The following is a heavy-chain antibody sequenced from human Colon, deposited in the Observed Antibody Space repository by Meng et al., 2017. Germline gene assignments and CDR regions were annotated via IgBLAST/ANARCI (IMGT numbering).Heavy chain of an antibody. CDR3: TRGWMPE. CDR1: GFTFSGFS. J-gene: IGHJ4*01. CDR2: ITGDSTYI. D-gene: IGHD2-2*01. V-gene: IGHV3-21*01. Sequence: EGQLVGSGGGLVKPGDSLRLSCAASGFTFSGFSLSWVRQAPGKGLEWVSSITGDSTYIYYADSVKGRFTVSRDNAKNSLYLQMNSLRADDTAVYYCTRGWMPEWGQGTLVTVSS.